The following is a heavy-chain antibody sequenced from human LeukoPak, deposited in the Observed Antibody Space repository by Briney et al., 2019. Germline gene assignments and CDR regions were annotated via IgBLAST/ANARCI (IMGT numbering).Heavy chain of an antibody. V-gene: IGHV4-4*07. CDR2: IYTSGST. CDR1: GGSISSYY. D-gene: IGHD6-13*01. CDR3: AREGSWNNWFDP. Sequence: PSETLSLTCTVSGGSISSYYWSWIRQPAGKGLEWIGRIYTSGSTNYDPSLKSRVTMSVDMSKNQFSLRLSSVTAADTAVYYCAREGSWNNWFDPWGQGTLVTVSS. J-gene: IGHJ5*02.